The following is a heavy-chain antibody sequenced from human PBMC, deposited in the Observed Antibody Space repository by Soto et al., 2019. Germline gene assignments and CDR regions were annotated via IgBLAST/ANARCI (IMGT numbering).Heavy chain of an antibody. D-gene: IGHD4-17*01. CDR3: ARGVDYGDYAIDY. J-gene: IGHJ4*02. CDR2: IWYDGSNI. Sequence: QVQLVESGGGVVQPGRSLRLSCAASGFTFSYYGMHWVRQAPGKGLEWVAVIWYDGSNIYYADSVKGRFTISRDNSRNTVFLEMNSLRAEDTAVYYCARGVDYGDYAIDYGGQGTLVTVSS. V-gene: IGHV3-33*01. CDR1: GFTFSYYG.